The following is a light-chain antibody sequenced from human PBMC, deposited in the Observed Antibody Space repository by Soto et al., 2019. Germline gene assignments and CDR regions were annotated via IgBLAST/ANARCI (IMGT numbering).Light chain of an antibody. J-gene: IGKJ2*01. CDR1: QSISSW. Sequence: DIQMTQSPSTLSASVGDRVTITCRPSQSISSWLAWYQQKPGKAPKLLIYKASSLESGVPSRFSGSGSGTEFTLTISSLQPDDFATYYCQQYNSYSPAYTFGQGTKLEIK. CDR3: QQYNSYSPAYT. V-gene: IGKV1-5*03. CDR2: KAS.